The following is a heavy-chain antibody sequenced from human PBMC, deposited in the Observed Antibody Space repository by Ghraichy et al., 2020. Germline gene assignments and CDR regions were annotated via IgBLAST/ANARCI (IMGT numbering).Heavy chain of an antibody. V-gene: IGHV3-7*03. Sequence: GGSLRLSCAASGFTFSSYRMNWVRQAPGKGLEWVANIKQDGSEKYYADSVKGRFTISRDNAKNSLYLQMNSLRAEDTAVYYCATATMARGAYDYWGQGTPVTVSS. D-gene: IGHD3-10*01. CDR1: GFTFSSYR. J-gene: IGHJ4*02. CDR3: ATATMARGAYDY. CDR2: IKQDGSEK.